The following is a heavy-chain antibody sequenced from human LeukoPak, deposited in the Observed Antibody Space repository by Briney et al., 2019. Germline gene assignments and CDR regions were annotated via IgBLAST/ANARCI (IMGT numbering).Heavy chain of an antibody. CDR3: ARDSSYYDFWSGYHFDY. CDR1: GYTFTSYY. V-gene: IGHV1-46*01. Sequence: ASVKVSCKASGYTFTSYYMHWVRQAPGQGLEWMGIINPSGGSTNYAQKFQGRVTMTRDTSTSTVYMELSSLRSEDTAVYYCARDSSYYDFWSGYHFDYWGQGTLVTVSS. CDR2: INPSGGST. J-gene: IGHJ4*02. D-gene: IGHD3-3*01.